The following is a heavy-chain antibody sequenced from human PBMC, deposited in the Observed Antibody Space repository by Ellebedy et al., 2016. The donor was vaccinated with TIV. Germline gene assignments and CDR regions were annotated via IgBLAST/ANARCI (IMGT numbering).Heavy chain of an antibody. CDR2: IYYSGSA. V-gene: IGHV4-61*01. CDR3: ARGGDYVLVDY. D-gene: IGHD4-17*01. J-gene: IGHJ4*02. CDR1: GYSISSGYY. Sequence: SETLSLTCSVSGYSISSGYYWSWIRQPPGKGLEWIGYIYYSGSANYNPSLKSRVTISVDTSKNQFSLKLSPVTAADTAVYYCARGGDYVLVDYWGQGTLVTVSS.